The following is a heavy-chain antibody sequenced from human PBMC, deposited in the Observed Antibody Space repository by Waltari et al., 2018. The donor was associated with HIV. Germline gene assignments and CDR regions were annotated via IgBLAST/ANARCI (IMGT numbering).Heavy chain of an antibody. Sequence: QVQLVQSGAEGKQPGASVKVSCKASVYTFTSEGISWVRQAPGQGLEWMGWISAYNGHTNYAQKLQGRVTMTTDTSTSTAYMDLRSLRSDDTAFYYCARALWSGYYTPYYFDYWGQGTLVTVSS. V-gene: IGHV1-18*01. CDR1: VYTFTSEG. J-gene: IGHJ4*02. D-gene: IGHD3-3*01. CDR3: ARALWSGYYTPYYFDY. CDR2: ISAYNGHT.